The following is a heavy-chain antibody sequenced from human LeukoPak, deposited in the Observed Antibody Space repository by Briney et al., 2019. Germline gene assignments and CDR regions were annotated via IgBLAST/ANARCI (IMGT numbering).Heavy chain of an antibody. CDR2: INHSGST. V-gene: IGHV4-39*07. CDR3: ARRDSSSWTSEYFQH. J-gene: IGHJ1*01. CDR1: GGSISSSSYY. D-gene: IGHD6-13*01. Sequence: SETLSLTCTVSGGSISSSSYYWGWIRQPPGKGLEWIGEINHSGSTNYNPSLKSRVTISVDTSKNQFSLKLSSVTAADTAVYYCARRDSSSWTSEYFQHWGQGTLVTVSS.